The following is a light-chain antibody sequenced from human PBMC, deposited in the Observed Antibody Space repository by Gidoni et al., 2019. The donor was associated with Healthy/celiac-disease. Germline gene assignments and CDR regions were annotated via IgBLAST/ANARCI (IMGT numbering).Light chain of an antibody. CDR3: QQYDNLLPAFT. CDR2: DAS. J-gene: IGKJ3*01. CDR1: QDISNY. Sequence: DIQMTQSPSSLSASVGDRVTITCQASQDISNYLNWYQQKPGKAPKLLIYDASNLETGVPSRFSGSGSGTDFACTISSLKPEDIATYYCQQYDNLLPAFTFGPGTKVDIK. V-gene: IGKV1-33*01.